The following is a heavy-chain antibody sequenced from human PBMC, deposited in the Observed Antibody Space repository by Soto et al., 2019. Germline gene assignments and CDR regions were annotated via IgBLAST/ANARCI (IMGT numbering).Heavy chain of an antibody. Sequence: ASAKVSCKVSGYTLTELSMHWVRQAPGKGLEWMGGFDPEDGETIYAQKFQGRVTMTEDTSTDTAYMELSSLRSEDTAVYYCATTAYSGWYAYFDYWGQGTLVTVSS. CDR3: ATTAYSGWYAYFDY. V-gene: IGHV1-24*01. D-gene: IGHD6-19*01. J-gene: IGHJ4*02. CDR2: FDPEDGET. CDR1: GYTLTELS.